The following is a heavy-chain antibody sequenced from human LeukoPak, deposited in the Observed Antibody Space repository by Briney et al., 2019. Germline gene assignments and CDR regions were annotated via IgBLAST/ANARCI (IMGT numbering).Heavy chain of an antibody. V-gene: IGHV3-48*01. Sequence: GGSLRLSCAASGFTFSSYSMNWVRQAPGKGLEWVSYISSGSSIIHYADSVKGRFTFSRDNAKNSLYLQMNSLRVEDTAVYYCARAGGSTVSHSDYWGQGTLVTVSS. J-gene: IGHJ4*02. D-gene: IGHD4-17*01. CDR3: ARAGGSTVSHSDY. CDR2: ISSGSSII. CDR1: GFTFSSYS.